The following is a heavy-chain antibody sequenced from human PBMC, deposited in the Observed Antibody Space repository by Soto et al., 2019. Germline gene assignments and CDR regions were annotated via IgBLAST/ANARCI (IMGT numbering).Heavy chain of an antibody. D-gene: IGHD2-2*01. J-gene: IGHJ4*02. CDR1: GFSLSNYA. CDR3: ARDCSSSSCSVWHY. Sequence: GSLRLSCAASGFSLSNYAMTWVRQAPGKGLEWVSGITGSADKTYYADSVKGRFIISRDNSKNTLYLQMNSLRAEGTALYYCARDCSSSSCSVWHYWGQGTLVTVSS. V-gene: IGHV3-23*01. CDR2: ITGSADKT.